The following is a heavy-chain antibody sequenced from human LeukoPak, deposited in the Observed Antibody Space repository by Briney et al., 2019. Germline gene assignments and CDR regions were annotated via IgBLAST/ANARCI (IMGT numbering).Heavy chain of an antibody. CDR3: ASSPMVRGVIDY. Sequence: GRSLRLSCAASGFTFSSYAMLWVRQAPGKGLEWVAVISYDGSNKYYADSVKGRFTISRDNSKNTLYLQMNSLRAEDTAVYYCASSPMVRGVIDYWGQGTLVTVSS. J-gene: IGHJ4*02. CDR2: ISYDGSNK. CDR1: GFTFSSYA. V-gene: IGHV3-30-3*01. D-gene: IGHD3-10*01.